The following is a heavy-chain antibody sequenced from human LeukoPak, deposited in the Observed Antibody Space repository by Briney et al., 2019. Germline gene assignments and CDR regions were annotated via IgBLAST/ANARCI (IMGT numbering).Heavy chain of an antibody. CDR3: AKDVSGYFDY. CDR2: IRYDGSNK. V-gene: IGHV3-30*02. D-gene: IGHD1-26*01. J-gene: IGHJ4*02. Sequence: PGGSLRLSCAASGFTLSSYGMHWVRRAPGKGLEWVAFIRYDGSNKYYADSVKGRFTISRDNSKNTLYLQMNSLRAEDTAVYYCAKDVSGYFDYWGQGTLVTVSS. CDR1: GFTLSSYG.